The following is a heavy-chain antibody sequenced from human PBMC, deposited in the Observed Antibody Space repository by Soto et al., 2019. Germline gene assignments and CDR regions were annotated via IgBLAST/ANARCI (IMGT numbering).Heavy chain of an antibody. Sequence: QVQLVQSGAEVKKPGASVKVSCKASGYTFTSYYMHWVRQAPGQGLEWMGIINPSGGSTSYAQKSQGRVTMTRDTSTSTVYMELSSLRSEDTAVYYCARAPNWKYVRYGMDVWGQGTTVTVSS. J-gene: IGHJ6*02. CDR3: ARAPNWKYVRYGMDV. CDR1: GYTFTSYY. V-gene: IGHV1-46*01. D-gene: IGHD1-7*01. CDR2: INPSGGST.